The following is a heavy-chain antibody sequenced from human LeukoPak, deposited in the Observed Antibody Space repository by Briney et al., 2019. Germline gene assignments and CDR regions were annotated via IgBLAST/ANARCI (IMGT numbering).Heavy chain of an antibody. CDR3: ARNQQLGGHSYYYYGMDV. V-gene: IGHV3-23*01. CDR1: GFTSIAYA. Sequence: GGSLRLSCAASGFTSIAYALTWARQAPGKGLEWVSGISGGGVTTYYADSVKGRFTISRDNSKNTLYLQMNSLRADDTAIYYCARNQQLGGHSYYYYGMDVWGQGTTVTVSS. D-gene: IGHD3-16*01. CDR2: ISGGGVTT. J-gene: IGHJ6*02.